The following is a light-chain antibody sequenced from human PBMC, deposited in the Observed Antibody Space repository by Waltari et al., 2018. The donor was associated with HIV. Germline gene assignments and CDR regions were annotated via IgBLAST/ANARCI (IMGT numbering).Light chain of an antibody. J-gene: IGKJ1*01. CDR3: QQYYNSPRT. Sequence: DIVMTQSPDSLAVSLGERATINCKSSQSVLYSPNNKNYLARYQQKQGQPPKLLMYLASTRGSGVPDLFSGSGSGTDFTLTISSLLAEDVAVYYCQQYYNSPRTFGQGTKVEIK. CDR2: LAS. CDR1: QSVLYSPNNKNY. V-gene: IGKV4-1*01.